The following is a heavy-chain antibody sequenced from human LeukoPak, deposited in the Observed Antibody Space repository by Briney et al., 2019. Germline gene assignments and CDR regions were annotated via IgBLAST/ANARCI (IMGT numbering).Heavy chain of an antibody. D-gene: IGHD3-10*01. J-gene: IGHJ4*02. Sequence: GGSLRLSCAASGFTFDDYAMHWVRQAPGKGLEWVSGISWNSGSIGYADSVKGRFTISKDNAKNSLYLQMNSLRAEDTAVYYCAKDREVRSLQNADFDYWGQGTLVTVSS. CDR3: AKDREVRSLQNADFDY. V-gene: IGHV3-9*01. CDR2: ISWNSGSI. CDR1: GFTFDDYA.